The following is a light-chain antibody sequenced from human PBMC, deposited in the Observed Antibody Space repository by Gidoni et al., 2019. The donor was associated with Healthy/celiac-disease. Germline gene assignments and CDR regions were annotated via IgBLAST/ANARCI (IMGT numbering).Light chain of an antibody. Sequence: EIVMTQTPATLSVSPGERATLSCRASQSVSSNLAWYPQKPGQAPRLLIYGASTRAPGIPARFSGSGSWTEFTLTISSLQSEDFAVYYCQQHNNWPPWTFGQGTKVELK. CDR1: QSVSSN. J-gene: IGKJ1*01. CDR3: QQHNNWPPWT. V-gene: IGKV3-15*01. CDR2: GAS.